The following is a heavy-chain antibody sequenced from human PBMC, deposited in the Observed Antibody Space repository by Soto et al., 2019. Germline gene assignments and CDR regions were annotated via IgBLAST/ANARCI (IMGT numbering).Heavy chain of an antibody. CDR1: GGTFSSYA. V-gene: IGHV1-69*13. CDR3: ARAKIAARLLMDYYYGMDV. CDR2: IIPIFGTA. J-gene: IGHJ6*02. D-gene: IGHD6-6*01. Sequence: SVKVSCKASGGTFSSYAISWVRQAPGQGLEWMGGIIPIFGTANYAQKFQGRVTITADESTSTAYMELSSLRSEDTAVYYCARAKIAARLLMDYYYGMDVWGQGTTVTVSS.